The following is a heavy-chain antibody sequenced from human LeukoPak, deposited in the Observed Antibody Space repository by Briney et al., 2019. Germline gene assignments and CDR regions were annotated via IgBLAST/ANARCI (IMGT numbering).Heavy chain of an antibody. Sequence: GGSLRLSCAASGFTFSSYGMHWVRQAPGKGLEWVAFIRYDGSNKYYADSVKGRFTISRDNSKNTLYLQMNSLRAEDTAVYYCAKDTPITMVRGFPSYWGQGTLVTVSS. J-gene: IGHJ4*02. CDR2: IRYDGSNK. D-gene: IGHD3-10*01. V-gene: IGHV3-30*02. CDR1: GFTFSSYG. CDR3: AKDTPITMVRGFPSY.